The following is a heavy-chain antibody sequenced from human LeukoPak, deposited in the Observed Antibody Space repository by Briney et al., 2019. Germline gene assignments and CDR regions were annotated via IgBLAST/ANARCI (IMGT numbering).Heavy chain of an antibody. CDR3: ARPEYSSSGNWFDP. Sequence: ASVKVSCKASGYTFTSYGISWVRQAPGQGLEWMGWISAYTGSTNYAQILQGRVTMTTDTSTSTAYMELGSLRSDDTAVYYCARPEYSSSGNWFDPWGQGTLVTVSS. CDR1: GYTFTSYG. CDR2: ISAYTGST. J-gene: IGHJ5*02. V-gene: IGHV1-18*01. D-gene: IGHD6-6*01.